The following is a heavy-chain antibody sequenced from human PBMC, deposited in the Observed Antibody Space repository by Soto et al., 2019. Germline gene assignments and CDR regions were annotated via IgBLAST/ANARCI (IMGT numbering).Heavy chain of an antibody. Sequence: QVQLVESGGGVVQPGRSLRLSCAASGFTFSRSAMHWVRQAPGKGLEWVAIISKDESNKYYADSVKGRFNISRDNSKNTLYLQMNSLRGEDTAVYYCARALGQYYYGMDVWGQGTTVTVSS. CDR1: GFTFSRSA. V-gene: IGHV3-30-3*01. J-gene: IGHJ6*02. CDR3: ARALGQYYYGMDV. CDR2: ISKDESNK.